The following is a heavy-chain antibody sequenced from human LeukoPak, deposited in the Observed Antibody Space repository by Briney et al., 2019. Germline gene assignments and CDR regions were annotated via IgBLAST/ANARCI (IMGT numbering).Heavy chain of an antibody. CDR3: ARGGDYYYYMDV. D-gene: IGHD4-17*01. V-gene: IGHV3-13*01. Sequence: GGSLRLSCAASGFTFSSYDIHWVRQATGKGLEWVSAIGTAGDTYYPGSVKGRFTISRENAKNSLYLQMNSLRAGDTAVYYCARGGDYYYYMDVWGKGTTVTVSS. CDR1: GFTFSSYD. CDR2: IGTAGDT. J-gene: IGHJ6*03.